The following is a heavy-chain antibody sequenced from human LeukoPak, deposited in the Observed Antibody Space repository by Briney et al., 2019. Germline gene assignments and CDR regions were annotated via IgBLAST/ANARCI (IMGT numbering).Heavy chain of an antibody. CDR3: ARTYGSGSYRVEYFQH. J-gene: IGHJ1*01. CDR1: GGSISSSSYY. Sequence: SETLSLTCTVSGGSISSSSYYWGWIRQPPGKGLEWIGSIYYSGSTYYNPSLKSRVTISVDTSKNQFSLKLSSVTAADTAVYYCARTYGSGSYRVEYFQHWGQGTLVTVSS. V-gene: IGHV4-39*07. CDR2: IYYSGST. D-gene: IGHD3-10*01.